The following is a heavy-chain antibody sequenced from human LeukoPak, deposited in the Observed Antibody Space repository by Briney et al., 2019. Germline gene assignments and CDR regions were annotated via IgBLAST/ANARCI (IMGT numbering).Heavy chain of an antibody. CDR3: ARHLTLYYDFWSGYYTAGRDNWFDP. CDR2: INHSGST. Sequence: PSETLSLTCAVYGGSFSGYYWSWIRQPPGKGLEWIGEINHSGSTNYNPSLKSRVTISVDTSKNQFSLKLSSVTAADTAVYYCARHLTLYYDFWSGYYTAGRDNWFDPWGQGTLVTVSS. J-gene: IGHJ5*02. V-gene: IGHV4-34*01. CDR1: GGSFSGYY. D-gene: IGHD3-3*01.